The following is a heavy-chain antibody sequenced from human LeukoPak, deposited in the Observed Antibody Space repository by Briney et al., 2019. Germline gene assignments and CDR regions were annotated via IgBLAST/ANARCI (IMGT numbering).Heavy chain of an antibody. CDR2: IWYDGSNK. V-gene: IGHV3-33*01. Sequence: GGSLRLSCVASGFTFSNYGMHWVRQAPGKGGEGVAVIWYDGSNKYYVDSVKRRFTLSRYNSKNTLFPQMNSLRPEDTAVYFCARDLTQLALFDYWGQGTLVTVSS. CDR3: ARDLTQLALFDY. CDR1: GFTFSNYG. D-gene: IGHD2-2*01. J-gene: IGHJ4*02.